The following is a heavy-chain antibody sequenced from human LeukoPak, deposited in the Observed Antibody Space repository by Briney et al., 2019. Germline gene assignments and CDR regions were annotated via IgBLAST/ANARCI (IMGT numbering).Heavy chain of an antibody. Sequence: LAGRSLRLSCAASGFTVSSNYMSWVGQAPGKGLEWVSVIYSGGSTYYADSVKGRFTISRDNSKNTLYLQMNSLRAEDTAVYYCARANYDSSGYGYWGQGTLVTVSS. CDR2: IYSGGST. CDR1: GFTVSSNY. CDR3: ARANYDSSGYGY. J-gene: IGHJ4*02. V-gene: IGHV3-53*01. D-gene: IGHD3-22*01.